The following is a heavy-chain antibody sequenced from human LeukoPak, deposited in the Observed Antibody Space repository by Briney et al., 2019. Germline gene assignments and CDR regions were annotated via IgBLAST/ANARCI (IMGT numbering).Heavy chain of an antibody. CDR1: GFTFSTFP. J-gene: IGHJ6*03. Sequence: GGSLRLSCEASGFTFSTFPMHWVRQTPDKGPEWVAVISDDGRDIYYADSVKGRFTISRDNSKNTPYLQMNSLSPEDTAVVYCARVGRVSIYPSYMDVWGKGTTVTVSS. V-gene: IGHV3-30*04. D-gene: IGHD6-6*01. CDR2: ISDDGRDI. CDR3: ARVGRVSIYPSYMDV.